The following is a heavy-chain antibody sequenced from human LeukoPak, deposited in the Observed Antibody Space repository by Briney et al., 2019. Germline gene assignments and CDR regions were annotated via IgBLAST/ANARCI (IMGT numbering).Heavy chain of an antibody. CDR2: INIDGTGT. CDR3: TRGDSGGLH. V-gene: IGHV3-74*01. Sequence: GSLRLSCAGSGFTFSSYWMHWVRQAPGKGLVWVSRINIDGTGTTYADSVKGRFTISRDNAKNTLYLEMSSLRAEDTAVYFCTRGDSGGLHWGQGTLVTVSS. CDR1: GFTFSSYW. J-gene: IGHJ4*02. D-gene: IGHD4-23*01.